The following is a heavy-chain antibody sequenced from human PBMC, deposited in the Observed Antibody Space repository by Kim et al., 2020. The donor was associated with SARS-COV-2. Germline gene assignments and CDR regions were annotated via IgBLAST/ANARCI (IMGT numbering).Heavy chain of an antibody. Sequence: DSVKGRFTISRDNSKNTLYLQMNSLRAEATAVYYCAKVWELLPVIDAFDIWGQGTMVTVSS. CDR3: AKVWELLPVIDAFDI. D-gene: IGHD1-26*01. V-gene: IGHV3-23*01. J-gene: IGHJ3*02.